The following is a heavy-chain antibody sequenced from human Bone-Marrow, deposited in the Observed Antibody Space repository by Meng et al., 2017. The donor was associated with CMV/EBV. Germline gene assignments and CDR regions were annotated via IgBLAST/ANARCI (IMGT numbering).Heavy chain of an antibody. CDR2: IIPILGIA. D-gene: IGHD2-2*02. V-gene: IGHV1-69*10. CDR1: GGTFSSYA. J-gene: IGHJ6*02. Sequence: SVKVSCKASGGTFSSYAISWVRQAPGQGLEWMGGIIPILGIANYAQKFQGRVTITADKSTSTAYMELSSLRSEDTAVYYCAREGPREGDCTSISCYSDVYGMDVWGQGTTVTVSS. CDR3: AREGPREGDCTSISCYSDVYGMDV.